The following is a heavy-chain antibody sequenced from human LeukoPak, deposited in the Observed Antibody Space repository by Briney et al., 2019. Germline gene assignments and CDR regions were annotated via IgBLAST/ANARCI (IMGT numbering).Heavy chain of an antibody. Sequence: GSLILSFAASGFTLSNYWMSWVRQAPGKGLEWVANIKRDGSEIYYVGSVRGRFTISRDNAKNSLYLQMNSLRAEDTAVYYCTRDHQGTWIYDFEYWGQGTLVTVSS. V-gene: IGHV3-7*01. CDR1: GFTLSNYW. D-gene: IGHD2-2*01. CDR3: TRDHQGTWIYDFEY. CDR2: IKRDGSEI. J-gene: IGHJ4*02.